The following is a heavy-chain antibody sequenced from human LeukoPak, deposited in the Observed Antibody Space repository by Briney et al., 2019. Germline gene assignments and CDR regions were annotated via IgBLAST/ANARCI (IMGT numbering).Heavy chain of an antibody. V-gene: IGHV3-74*01. CDR2: IKSDGSWT. Sequence: GSLRLSCATSGFTFSSYWMNWVRQAPGKGLVWVSTIKSDGSWTTYAGSVKGRFTISRDNAKNTLYLQMNSLGDEDTAVYYCVRETSYRFDPWGQGTLVIVSS. CDR1: GFTFSSYW. CDR3: VRETSYRFDP. J-gene: IGHJ5*02.